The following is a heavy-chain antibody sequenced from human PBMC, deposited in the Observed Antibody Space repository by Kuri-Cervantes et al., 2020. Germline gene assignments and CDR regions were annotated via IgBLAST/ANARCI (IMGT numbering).Heavy chain of an antibody. V-gene: IGHV4-4*02. CDR3: ARDSTVTTFGGYYYGMDV. D-gene: IGHD3-16*01. J-gene: IGHJ6*02. CDR2: IYHSGST. Sequence: SETLSLTCAVSGGSISSSNWWSWVRQPPGKGLEWIGEIYHSGSTNYNPSLKSRVTISVDKSKNQFSLKLSSVTAADTAVYYCARDSTVTTFGGYYYGMDVWGQGTTVTVSS. CDR1: GGSISSSNW.